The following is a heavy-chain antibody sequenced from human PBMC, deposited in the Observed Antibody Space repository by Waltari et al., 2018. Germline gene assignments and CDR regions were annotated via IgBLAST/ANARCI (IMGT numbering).Heavy chain of an antibody. CDR3: AEHRGTIFGVVIIPPHYYYYGMDV. CDR2: IIPILGIA. J-gene: IGHJ6*02. D-gene: IGHD3-3*01. CDR1: GGTFSSYA. V-gene: IGHV1-69*10. Sequence: QVQLVQSGAEVKKPGSSVKVSCKASGGTFSSYAISWVRQAPGQGREWMGGIIPILGIANYAQKFQGRVTITADKSTSTAYMELSSLRSEDTAVYYCAEHRGTIFGVVIIPPHYYYYGMDVWGQGTTVTVSS.